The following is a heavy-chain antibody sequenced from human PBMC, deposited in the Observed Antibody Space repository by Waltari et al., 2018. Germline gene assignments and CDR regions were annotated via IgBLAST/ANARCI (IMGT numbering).Heavy chain of an antibody. CDR2: IYHSGST. CDR1: GYSISSGYY. V-gene: IGHV4-38-2*01. Sequence: QVQLQESGPGLVKPSETLSLTCAVSGYSISSGYYWGWIRQPPGKGLEWIGSIYHSGSTCYNPALKSRVTISVDTSKNQFSLKLSSVTAADTAGYYCARHNYDYDYFDYWGQGTLVTVSS. CDR3: ARHNYDYDYFDY. J-gene: IGHJ4*02. D-gene: IGHD5-12*01.